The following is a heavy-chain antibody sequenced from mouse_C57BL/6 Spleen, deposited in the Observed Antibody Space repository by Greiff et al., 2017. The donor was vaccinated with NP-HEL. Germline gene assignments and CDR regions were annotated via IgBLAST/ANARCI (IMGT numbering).Heavy chain of an antibody. J-gene: IGHJ4*01. Sequence: QVQLQQSGPGLVQPSQSLSITCTVSGFSLTSYGVHWVRQSPGKGLEWLGVIWSGGSTDYNAAFISRLSISKDNSKSQVFFKMNSLQADDTAIYYCARREPLFAMDYWGQGTSVTVS. CDR2: IWSGGST. CDR3: ARREPLFAMDY. CDR1: GFSLTSYG. V-gene: IGHV2-2*01.